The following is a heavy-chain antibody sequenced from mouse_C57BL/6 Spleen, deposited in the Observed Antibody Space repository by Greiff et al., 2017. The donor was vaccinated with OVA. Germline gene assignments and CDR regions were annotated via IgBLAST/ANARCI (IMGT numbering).Heavy chain of an antibody. CDR3: AIGPLDGSSLFDY. D-gene: IGHD1-1*01. J-gene: IGHJ2*01. CDR2: IHPSDSDT. V-gene: IGHV1-74*01. Sequence: QVQLKQPGAELVKPGASVKVSCKASGYTFTSYWMHWVKQRPGQGLEWIGRIHPSDSDTNYNQKFKGKATLTVDKSSSTAYMQLSSLTSEDSAVYYCAIGPLDGSSLFDYWGQGTTLTVSS. CDR1: GYTFTSYW.